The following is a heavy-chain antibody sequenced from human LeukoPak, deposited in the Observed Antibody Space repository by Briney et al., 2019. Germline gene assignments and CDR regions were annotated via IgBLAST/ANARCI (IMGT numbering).Heavy chain of an antibody. CDR3: ASSTTTGYYYYYMDV. CDR2: IYHSGST. D-gene: IGHD1-26*01. Sequence: SETLSLTCAVSGGSISSSNWWSWVRQPPGKGLEWIGEIYHSGSTNYNPSLKSRVTISVDTSKNQFSLKLSSVTAADTAVYYCASSTTTGYYYYYMDVWGKGTTVTVSS. V-gene: IGHV4-4*02. J-gene: IGHJ6*03. CDR1: GGSISSSNW.